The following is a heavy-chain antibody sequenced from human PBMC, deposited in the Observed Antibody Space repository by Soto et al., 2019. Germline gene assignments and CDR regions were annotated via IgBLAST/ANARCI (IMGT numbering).Heavy chain of an antibody. CDR2: IHYSGSI. V-gene: IGHV4-30-4*08. J-gene: IGHJ6*02. CDR1: GGSISYEYYH. CDR3: AREDDGGDSDYYGLDV. D-gene: IGHD2-21*02. Sequence: QVQLQQSGPGLVKPSQTLSLTCTVSGGSISYEYYHWTWIRQSPGKGLEWIGNIHYSGSIIYNPSFKSRVTISVDTSKNQFSLQLSSVTAADTAVYFCAREDDGGDSDYYGLDVWGQGTTVTVSS.